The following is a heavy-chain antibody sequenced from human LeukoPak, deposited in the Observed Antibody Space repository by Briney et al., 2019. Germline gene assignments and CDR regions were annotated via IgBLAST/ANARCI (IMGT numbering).Heavy chain of an antibody. CDR1: GFTFSIYA. CDR2: ISGSGGST. J-gene: IGHJ4*02. Sequence: GGSLRLSCAASGFTFSIYAMSWVRQAPGEGLEWVSAISGSGGSTYYADSVKGRFTISRDNSKNTLYLQINSLRAEDTAVYYCAKTIGLYNTGGRIDYWGQGTLVTVSS. D-gene: IGHD1-14*01. CDR3: AKTIGLYNTGGRIDY. V-gene: IGHV3-23*01.